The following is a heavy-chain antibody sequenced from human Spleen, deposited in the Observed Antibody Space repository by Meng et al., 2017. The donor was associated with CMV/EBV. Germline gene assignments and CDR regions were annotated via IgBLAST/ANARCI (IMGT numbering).Heavy chain of an antibody. CDR3: ARESTPYTMAYGMDV. D-gene: IGHD3-10*01. CDR1: GFTFSSYT. V-gene: IGHV3-21*06. Sequence: GGSLRLSCAASGFTFSSYTMNWVRQAPGKGLEWVSVISSSTSYIYYADSVKGRFTISRDKNSVYLQMSSLRAEDTAVYYCARESTPYTMAYGMDVWGQGTTVTVSS. CDR2: ISSSTSYI. J-gene: IGHJ6*02.